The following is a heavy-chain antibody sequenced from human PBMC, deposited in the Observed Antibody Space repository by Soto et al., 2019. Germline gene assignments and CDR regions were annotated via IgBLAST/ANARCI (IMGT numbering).Heavy chain of an antibody. CDR1: GFTFSTYA. V-gene: IGHV3-23*01. CDR2: ISDIGGST. J-gene: IGHJ4*02. CDR3: AKFHGSGPYYNFHDY. D-gene: IGHD3-10*01. Sequence: PVGSLRLSCAASGFTFSTYAMSWVRQAPWKGLEWVSTISDIGGSTYYAASVKGRLTISRDNSKNTLYLLMNSLSAEDTALYYCAKFHGSGPYYNFHDYWGKGNMVTVSS.